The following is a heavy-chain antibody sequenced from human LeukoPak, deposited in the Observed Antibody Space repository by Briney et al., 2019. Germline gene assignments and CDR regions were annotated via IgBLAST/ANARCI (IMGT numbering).Heavy chain of an antibody. Sequence: PGGSLRLSCAASGFTFSNYAISWVRQAPGKGLEWVSDISGIVGSTYYGDSVKGRFTSSGDNSMKTMYLQMNSLRAEDTAVYYCARRRTGGSSKFPWDYWGQGTLVTVSS. CDR1: GFTFSNYA. V-gene: IGHV3-23*01. J-gene: IGHJ4*02. CDR2: ISGIVGST. D-gene: IGHD1-26*01. CDR3: ARRRTGGSSKFPWDY.